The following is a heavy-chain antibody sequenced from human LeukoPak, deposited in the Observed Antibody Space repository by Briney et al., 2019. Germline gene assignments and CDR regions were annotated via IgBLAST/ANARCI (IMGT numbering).Heavy chain of an antibody. CDR3: ATSIAGSRYYFDY. D-gene: IGHD6-6*01. Sequence: GGSLRLSCAASGFTFSSYAMHWVRQAPGKGLEWVAVISYDGSNKYYADSVKGRFTISRDNSKNTLYLQMNSLRAEDTAVYYCATSIAGSRYYFDYWGQGTLSPSPQ. CDR1: GFTFSSYA. J-gene: IGHJ4*02. CDR2: ISYDGSNK. V-gene: IGHV3-30-3*01.